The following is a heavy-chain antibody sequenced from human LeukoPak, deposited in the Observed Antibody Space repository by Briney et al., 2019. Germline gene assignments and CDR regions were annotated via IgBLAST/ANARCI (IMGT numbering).Heavy chain of an antibody. CDR1: GGSISSYY. CDR3: ARGGAKSPAIVVAVLDP. CDR2: IYYSGST. J-gene: IGHJ5*02. Sequence: SETLSLTCTVSGGSISSYYWSWIRQPPGKGLEWIGYIYYSGSTNYNPSLKSRVTISVDTSKNQFSLKLSSVTAADTAVYYCARGGAKSPAIVVAVLDPWGQGTLVTVSS. D-gene: IGHD2-2*01. V-gene: IGHV4-59*12.